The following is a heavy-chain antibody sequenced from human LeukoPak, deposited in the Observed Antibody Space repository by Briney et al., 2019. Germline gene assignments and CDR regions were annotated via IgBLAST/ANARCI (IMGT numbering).Heavy chain of an antibody. CDR2: MNPNSGNT. V-gene: IGHV1-8*01. CDR3: ASAPVNYYDSSGQFDY. J-gene: IGHJ4*02. D-gene: IGHD3-22*01. CDR1: GYTFTSYD. Sequence: ASVKVSCKASGYTFTSYDINWVRQATGQGLEWMGWMNPNSGNTGYAQKFQGRVTMTRNTSISTAYMELSSLRSKDTAVYYCASAPVNYYDSSGQFDYWGQGTLVTVSS.